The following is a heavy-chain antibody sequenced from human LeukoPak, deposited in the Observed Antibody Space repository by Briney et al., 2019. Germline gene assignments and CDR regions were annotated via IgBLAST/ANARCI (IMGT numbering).Heavy chain of an antibody. Sequence: SSETLSLTCTVSGDSVSGISFYWSWIRQPPGKGLQYIGYIQYSGSTNYNPSFKSRVTISVDTSKNQFSLKLTSVSAADTAVYYCARGVGRWLHGDYWGQGTLVTVSS. V-gene: IGHV4-61*01. D-gene: IGHD5-24*01. CDR3: ARGVGRWLHGDY. CDR1: GDSVSGISFY. J-gene: IGHJ4*02. CDR2: IQYSGST.